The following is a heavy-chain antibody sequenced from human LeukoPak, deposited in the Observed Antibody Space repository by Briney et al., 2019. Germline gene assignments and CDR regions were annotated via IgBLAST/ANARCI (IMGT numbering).Heavy chain of an antibody. CDR2: ISYDGSNK. V-gene: IGHV3-30-3*01. CDR3: ARKPPSYSSGWYGGDY. Sequence: GRSLRLSCAASGFTFSSYAMHWVRQAPGKGLEWVAVISYDGSNKYYADSVKGRFTISRDNSKNTLYLQMNSLRAEDTAVYYCARKPPSYSSGWYGGDYWGQGTLVTVSS. CDR1: GFTFSSYA. D-gene: IGHD6-19*01. J-gene: IGHJ4*02.